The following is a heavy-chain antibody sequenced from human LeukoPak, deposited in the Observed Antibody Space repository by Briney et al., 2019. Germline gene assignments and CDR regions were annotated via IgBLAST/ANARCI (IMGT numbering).Heavy chain of an antibody. CDR2: ITGGRGT. J-gene: IGHJ4*02. CDR3: AKDYKSGDGSWDFDY. Sequence: PGGSPRLSCAASGFTFSIYAMSWVRQAPGKGLEGVSGITGGRGTYYADPVKGRFTISRDNSKNTMCMEMNSLSVEDMAVYYCAKDYKSGDGSWDFDYWGPGILVTVSS. D-gene: IGHD5-24*01. CDR1: GFTFSIYA. V-gene: IGHV3-23*01.